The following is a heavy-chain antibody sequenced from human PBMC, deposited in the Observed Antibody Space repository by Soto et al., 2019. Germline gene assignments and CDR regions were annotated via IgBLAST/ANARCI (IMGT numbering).Heavy chain of an antibody. CDR2: IFYSGST. D-gene: IGHD6-19*01. V-gene: IGHV4-31*03. J-gene: IGHJ4*02. CDR1: GGSISSGGYS. CDR3: ASTAHSSGWYSGGFDY. Sequence: PSETLSLTCTVSGGSISSGGYSWTWIRQLPGKGLEWIGYIFYSGSTYYNPSLKSRLTISVDTSNNQFSLKLSSVTAADTAVYYCASTAHSSGWYSGGFDYWGQGTLVTVSS.